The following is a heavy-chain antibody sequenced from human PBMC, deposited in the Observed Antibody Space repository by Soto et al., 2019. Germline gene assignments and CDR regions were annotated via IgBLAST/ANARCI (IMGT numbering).Heavy chain of an antibody. Sequence: PGGSLRLSCAASGITFSSYWMHWVRQAPGKGLVWVSRINADGSHTSYADSVKGRFTISRDNAKNTLYLQMNSLRAEDTAVYYCATQGRTTTEFDFWGQGTLVTVSS. CDR1: GITFSSYW. V-gene: IGHV3-74*01. D-gene: IGHD4-4*01. J-gene: IGHJ4*02. CDR3: ATQGRTTTEFDF. CDR2: INADGSHT.